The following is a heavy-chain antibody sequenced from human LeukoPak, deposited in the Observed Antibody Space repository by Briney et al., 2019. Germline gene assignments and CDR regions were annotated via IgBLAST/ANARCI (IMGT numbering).Heavy chain of an antibody. D-gene: IGHD2-2*01. Sequence: PGGSLRLSCAASGFTFSSYDMSWVRQAPGKGLEWVSAIGRCGSTYYADSVKGRFTISRDISRNTLYLQMNTLRAEDTALYYCAKGYCTNTGCSAGYWGQGTLVSAST. V-gene: IGHV3-23*01. CDR3: AKGYCTNTGCSAGY. J-gene: IGHJ4*02. CDR1: GFTFSSYD. CDR2: IGRCGST.